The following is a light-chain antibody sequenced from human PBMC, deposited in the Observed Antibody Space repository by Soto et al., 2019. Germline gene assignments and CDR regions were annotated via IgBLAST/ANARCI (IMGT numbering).Light chain of an antibody. Sequence: EVVLTQSPGNLSLSPGERATLSCRASQSVSSYLAWYQQKPGQPPRLLIYDASNRATGIPARFSGSGSETDYTLTISSLDPEDFAVYYCQQRSNWPLTFGGGTKVEI. CDR3: QQRSNWPLT. V-gene: IGKV3-11*01. CDR2: DAS. J-gene: IGKJ4*01. CDR1: QSVSSY.